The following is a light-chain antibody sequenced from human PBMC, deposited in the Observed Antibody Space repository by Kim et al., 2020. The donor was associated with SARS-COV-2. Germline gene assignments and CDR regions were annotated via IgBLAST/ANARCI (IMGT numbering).Light chain of an antibody. CDR3: QMFDRYPPHT. Sequence: DIQMTQSPSSLSAFVGDRVTITCRASQRIGSCLAWYQQRPGKAPKLLIYDATSLESGVPSRFSGSGSGTEFTLTISSLQAGDFATYYCQMFDRYPPHTCGPGPKLEI. V-gene: IGKV1-5*01. CDR2: DAT. CDR1: QRIGSC. J-gene: IGKJ2*01.